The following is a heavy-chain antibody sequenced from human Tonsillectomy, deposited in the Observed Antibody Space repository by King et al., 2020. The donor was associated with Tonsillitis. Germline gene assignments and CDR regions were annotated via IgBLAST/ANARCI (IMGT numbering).Heavy chain of an antibody. CDR3: AKDRVAGSGYSLDAFDI. Sequence: EVQLVESGGGLVQPGRSLRLSCAASGFTFDDYAMNWVRQAPGKWLEWVSCISWNGGSIGYADSVKGRFTISRDNSKNSLYLQMNILRAEDTALFYCAKDRVAGSGYSLDAFDIWGQGTMVTVSS. D-gene: IGHD3-3*01. CDR2: ISWNGGSI. V-gene: IGHV3-9*01. J-gene: IGHJ3*02. CDR1: GFTFDDYA.